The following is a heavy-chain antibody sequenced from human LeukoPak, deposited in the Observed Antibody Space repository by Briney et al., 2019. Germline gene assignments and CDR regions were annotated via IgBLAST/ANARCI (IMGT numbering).Heavy chain of an antibody. V-gene: IGHV3-21*01. D-gene: IGHD6-19*01. CDR2: ISSSSSYI. J-gene: IGHJ5*02. CDR1: GFTFSSYG. Sequence: SGGSLRLSCAASGFTFSSYGMHWVRQAPGKGLEWVSSISSSSSYIYYADSVKGRFTISRDNAKNSLYLQMNSLRAEDTAVYYCAREFPPGSLGLYNWFDPWGRGTLVTVSS. CDR3: AREFPPGSLGLYNWFDP.